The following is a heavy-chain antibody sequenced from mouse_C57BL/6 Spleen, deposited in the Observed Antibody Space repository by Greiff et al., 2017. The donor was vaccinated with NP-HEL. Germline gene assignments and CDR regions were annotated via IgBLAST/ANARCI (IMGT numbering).Heavy chain of an antibody. CDR1: GFTFSDYY. CDR3: ARPGWDGGDYAMDY. CDR2: ISNGGGST. J-gene: IGHJ4*01. D-gene: IGHD4-1*01. V-gene: IGHV5-12*01. Sequence: EVMLVESGGGLVQPGGSLKLSCAASGFTFSDYYMYWVRQTPEKRLEWVAYISNGGGSTYYPDTVKGRFTISRDNAKNTLYLQMSRLKSEDTAMYYCARPGWDGGDYAMDYWGQGTSVTVSS.